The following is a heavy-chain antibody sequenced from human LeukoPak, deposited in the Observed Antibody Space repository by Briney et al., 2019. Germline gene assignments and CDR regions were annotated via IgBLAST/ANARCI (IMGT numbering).Heavy chain of an antibody. CDR3: AATPTETDYYDSSGYDY. CDR1: GFTFTSSA. CDR2: IVVGSGNT. V-gene: IGHV1-58*02. Sequence: SVKVSCKASGFTFTSSAMQWVRQARGQRLEWIGWIVVGSGNTNYAQKFQERVTITRDMSTSTAYMELSSLRSEDTAVCYCAATPTETDYYDSSGYDYWGQGTLVTVSS. D-gene: IGHD3-22*01. J-gene: IGHJ4*02.